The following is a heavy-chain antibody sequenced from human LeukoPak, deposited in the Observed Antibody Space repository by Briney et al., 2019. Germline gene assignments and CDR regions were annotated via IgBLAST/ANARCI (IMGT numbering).Heavy chain of an antibody. D-gene: IGHD5-18*01. V-gene: IGHV5-51*01. CDR2: IDPSDSET. J-gene: IGHJ4*02. CDR3: ARQTAMGRSGDY. Sequence: EPRKVPCKDRGDGLTSSSIWWLRHKHEKGLEWMGIIDPSDSETRYTPSFQGQVTISVDESLTTAYLQWTSLKASDTAKYYCARQTAMGRSGDYWRQGTQVTVSS. CDR1: GDGLTSSS.